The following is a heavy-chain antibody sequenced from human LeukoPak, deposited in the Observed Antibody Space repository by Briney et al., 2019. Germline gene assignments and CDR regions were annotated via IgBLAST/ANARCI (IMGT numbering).Heavy chain of an antibody. J-gene: IGHJ5*02. CDR3: ARHVGFITMVRGVINNNWFDP. CDR2: INHSGST. V-gene: IGHV4-34*01. CDR1: GGSFSGYY. D-gene: IGHD3-10*01. Sequence: SETLSLTCAVYGGSFSGYYWSWIRQPPGKGLEWIGEINHSGSTNYNPSLKSRVTISVDTSKNQFSLKLSSVAAADTAVYYCARHVGFITMVRGVINNNWFDPWGQGTLVTVSS.